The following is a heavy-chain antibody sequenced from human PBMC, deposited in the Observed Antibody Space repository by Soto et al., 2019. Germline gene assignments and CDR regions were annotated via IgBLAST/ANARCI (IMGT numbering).Heavy chain of an antibody. CDR3: ARDLWGYCGTDCSAMDV. CDR1: GASISSSTYY. J-gene: IGHJ6*02. Sequence: PSETLSLTCTVSGASISSSTYYWGWIRQPPGKGLEYIGSIYYSGSTYYNPSLKSRVTISVDTSKNQFSLKLNSVTAADTAVYYCARDLWGYCGTDCSAMDVWGQGNTVTVS. CDR2: IYYSGST. D-gene: IGHD2-21*02. V-gene: IGHV4-39*07.